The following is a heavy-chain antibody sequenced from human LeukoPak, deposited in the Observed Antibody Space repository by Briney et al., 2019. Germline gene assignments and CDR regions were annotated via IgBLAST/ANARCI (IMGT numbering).Heavy chain of an antibody. D-gene: IGHD6-25*01. CDR2: ISFDGNNE. J-gene: IGHJ4*02. CDR1: EFTFSSYA. Sequence: GGSLRLSCAASEFTFSSYAMHWVRQAPGKGLEWVAAISFDGNNEYYADSVKGRFTISRDNSKNTLYLQMNSLRAEDTAVYYCANIIRKYTSGYYYFDYWGQGAPVTVSS. CDR3: ANIIRKYTSGYYYFDY. V-gene: IGHV3-30-3*01.